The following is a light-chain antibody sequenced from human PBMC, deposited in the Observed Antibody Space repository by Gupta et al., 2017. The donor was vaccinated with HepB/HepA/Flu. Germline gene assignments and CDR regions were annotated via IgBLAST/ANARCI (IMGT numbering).Light chain of an antibody. CDR3: GTEDSSRARYV. J-gene: IGLJ1*01. CDR2: DSN. V-gene: IGLV1-51*01. CDR1: SSTFGNSY. Sequence: QFLLTQPPSVSAAPGQKVTISCSGTSSTFGNSYVSWYQQLPGTAPKLVIYDSNKRPSGIPARFSCSKSGTSATLYITGLQTGDEADYYCGTEDSSRARYVFGPGTRVTVL.